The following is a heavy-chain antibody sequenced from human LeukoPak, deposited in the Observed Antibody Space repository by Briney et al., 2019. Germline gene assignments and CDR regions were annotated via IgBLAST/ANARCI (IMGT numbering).Heavy chain of an antibody. CDR2: IYYSGST. J-gene: IGHJ6*02. D-gene: IGHD6-13*01. Sequence: SETLSLTCTVSGGSISSGGYSWSWLRQRPGKGLEWIGYIYYSGSTYYNPSLKSRVTISVDTSKNQFSLKLSSVTAADTAVYYCATYSSSSGMDVWGQGTTVTVSS. CDR1: GGSISSGGYS. CDR3: ATYSSSSGMDV. V-gene: IGHV4-31*03.